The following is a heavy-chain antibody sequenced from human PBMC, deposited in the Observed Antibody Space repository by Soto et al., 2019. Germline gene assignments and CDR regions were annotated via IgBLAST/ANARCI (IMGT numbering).Heavy chain of an antibody. CDR2: IYYSGST. J-gene: IGHJ5*02. Sequence: QVQLQESGPGLAKPSQTLSLTCTVSGGSISSGGYYWSWIRQHPGKGLEWIGYIYYSGSTYYNPPLKSRVSISVDTSKNQFSLKLSSVTAADTAVYYCARDLGYCSGGSCYPGRGFDPWGQGTLVTVSS. CDR3: ARDLGYCSGGSCYPGRGFDP. CDR1: GGSISSGGYY. V-gene: IGHV4-31*03. D-gene: IGHD2-15*01.